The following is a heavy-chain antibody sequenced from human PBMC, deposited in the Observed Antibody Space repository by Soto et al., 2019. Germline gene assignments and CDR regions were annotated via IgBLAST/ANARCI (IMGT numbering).Heavy chain of an antibody. CDR3: ARDPGISATLYAGDYYYYYGMDV. V-gene: IGHV3-30-3*01. J-gene: IGHJ6*02. CDR1: GFTFGSDA. Sequence: LRLSCAASGFTFGSDAMHWVRQAPGKGLEWVAVISYDGSNKYYADSVKGRFIISRDSSKNTLYLQMNSLRAEDTALYFCARDPGISATLYAGDYYYYYGMDVWGPGTTVTVSS. CDR2: ISYDGSNK. D-gene: IGHD1-7*01.